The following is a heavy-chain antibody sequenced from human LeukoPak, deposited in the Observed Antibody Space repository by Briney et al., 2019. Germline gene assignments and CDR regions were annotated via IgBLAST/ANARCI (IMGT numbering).Heavy chain of an antibody. CDR1: GYSISSGYY. V-gene: IGHV4-38-2*02. CDR2: IYHSGST. D-gene: IGHD3-16*02. CDR3: ARHPHYDYVWGSYLNWFDP. J-gene: IGHJ5*02. Sequence: SETLSLTCTVSGYSISSGYYWGWIRQPPGKGLEWIGSIYHSGSTYYNPSLKSRVTISVDTSKNQFSLKLSSVTAADTAVYYCARHPHYDYVWGSYLNWFDPWGQGTLVTVSS.